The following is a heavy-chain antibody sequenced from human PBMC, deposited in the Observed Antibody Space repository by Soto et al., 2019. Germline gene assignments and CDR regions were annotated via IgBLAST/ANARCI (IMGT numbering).Heavy chain of an antibody. CDR1: GFTFTDYS. J-gene: IGHJ4*02. CDR2: ISSTSNIA. CDR3: ASCYGDYEFPCEY. Sequence: EVHLVESGGGLVQPGGSLRLSCEGSGFTFTDYSMLWVRQAPGKGLEWVSYISSTSNIAFYVDSVEGRFTTSRDNAKNSLDLQMNSLRDEDTAVYYCASCYGDYEFPCEYWGQGTLVTVSS. V-gene: IGHV3-48*02. D-gene: IGHD4-17*01.